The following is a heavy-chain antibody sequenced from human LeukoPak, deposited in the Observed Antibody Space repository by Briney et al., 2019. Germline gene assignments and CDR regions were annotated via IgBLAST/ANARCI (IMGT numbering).Heavy chain of an antibody. CDR3: ARPTCSSTSCYGWFDP. CDR2: INHSGST. V-gene: IGHV4-34*01. D-gene: IGHD2-2*01. J-gene: IGHJ5*02. CDR1: GGSFSGYY. Sequence: SETLSLTCAVYGGSFSGYYWSWIRQPPGKGLEWIGEINHSGSTNYNPSLMSRVTISVDTSKNQFSLKLSSVTAADTAVYYCARPTCSSTSCYGWFDPWGQGTLVTVSS.